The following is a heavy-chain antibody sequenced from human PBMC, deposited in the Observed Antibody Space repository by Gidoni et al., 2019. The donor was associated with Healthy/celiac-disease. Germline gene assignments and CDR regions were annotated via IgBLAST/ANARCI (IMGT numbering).Heavy chain of an antibody. CDR2: IIPIYGTA. CDR1: GAPFCSYA. CDR3: ASWPSRSRPPSSSWYPAGW. V-gene: IGHV1-69*01. Sequence: VQLVQAGAEVKKPGSTVKGSCKASGAPFCSYATRWVRQAPGQGLEWVGGIIPIYGTADYAQEFQGRVTITADESTSTAYMELSSLRSEDTAVYYCASWPSRSRPPSSSWYPAGWWGQGTLVTVSS. J-gene: IGHJ4*02. D-gene: IGHD6-13*01.